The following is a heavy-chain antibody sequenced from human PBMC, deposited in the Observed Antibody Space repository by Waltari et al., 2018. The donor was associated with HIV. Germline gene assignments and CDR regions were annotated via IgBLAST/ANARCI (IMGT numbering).Heavy chain of an antibody. CDR3: ARAEETDGAFDI. CDR2: IHHTGST. J-gene: IGHJ3*02. Sequence: QVQVQESGPGLVKPSGTLSLTCAVSGGPITNNNWWTWVRQSPGKGLEWIGEIHHTGSTNYKPSLKNQVSILVDKSKNQFSLKLNSVTAADTAIYYCARAEETDGAFDIWGQGTMVTVSS. CDR1: GGPITNNNW. V-gene: IGHV4-4*02.